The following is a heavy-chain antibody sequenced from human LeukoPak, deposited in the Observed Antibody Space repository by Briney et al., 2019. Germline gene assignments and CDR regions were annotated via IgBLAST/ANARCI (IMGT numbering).Heavy chain of an antibody. CDR2: ISGSGGST. V-gene: IGHV3-23*01. CDR3: ARDFGEMGEWELVRYYYYYMDV. CDR1: GFTFSSYG. D-gene: IGHD1-26*01. J-gene: IGHJ6*03. Sequence: GGSLRLSCAASGFTFSSYGMSWVRQAPGKGLEWVSAISGSGGSTYYADSVKGRFTISRDNSKNTLYLQMNSLRSDDTAVYYCARDFGEMGEWELVRYYYYYMDVWGKGTTVTVSS.